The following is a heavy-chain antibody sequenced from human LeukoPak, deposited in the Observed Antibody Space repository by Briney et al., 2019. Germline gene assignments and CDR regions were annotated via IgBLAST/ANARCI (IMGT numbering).Heavy chain of an antibody. CDR1: GGTFSSYA. V-gene: IGHV1-69*05. D-gene: IGHD3-22*01. CDR3: ARDNYYDSSGYYYD. CDR2: IIPIFGTA. J-gene: IGHJ4*02. Sequence: AVKVSCKASGGTFSSYAISWVRQAPGQGLEWMGGIIPIFGTANYAQKFQGRVTTTTDESTSTAYMELSSLRSEDRAVYYCARDNYYDSSGYYYDWGQGTLVTVSS.